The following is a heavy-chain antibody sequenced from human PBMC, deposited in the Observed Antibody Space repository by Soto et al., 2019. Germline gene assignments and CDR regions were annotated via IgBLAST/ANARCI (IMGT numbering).Heavy chain of an antibody. V-gene: IGHV4-59*01. CDR2: IYYSGST. D-gene: IGHD2-15*01. CDR1: GGSISSYY. J-gene: IGHJ4*02. CDR3: ARGEYCSGGSCYPLFDY. Sequence: QVQLQESGPGLVKPSETLSLTCTVSGGSISSYYWSWIRQPPGKGLEWIGYIYYSGSTNYNPSLKSRLTISVDTSKNQFSLKLSSVTAADTAVYYCARGEYCSGGSCYPLFDYWGQGTLVTVSS.